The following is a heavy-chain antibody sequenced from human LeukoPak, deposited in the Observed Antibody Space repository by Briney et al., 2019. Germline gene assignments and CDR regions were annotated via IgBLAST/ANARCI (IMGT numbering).Heavy chain of an antibody. CDR2: SYSVGST. V-gene: IGHV3-53*01. Sequence: AGSLRLTCAASGFTVSSNYMSWVRQAPRKGLKLDSVSYSVGSTYYADSVKGRFTISRDNSKNTLYLQMNSLRAEDTAVYYCARESAVAAEGDYFDYWGQGTLVTVSS. J-gene: IGHJ4*02. CDR1: GFTVSSNY. D-gene: IGHD6-19*01. CDR3: ARESAVAAEGDYFDY.